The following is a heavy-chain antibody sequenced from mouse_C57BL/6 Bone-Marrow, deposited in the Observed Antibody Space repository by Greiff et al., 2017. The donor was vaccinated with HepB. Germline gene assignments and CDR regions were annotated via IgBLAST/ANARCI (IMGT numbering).Heavy chain of an antibody. Sequence: QVQLQQPGAELVMPGASVKLSCKASGYTFTSYWMHWVKQRPGQGLEWIGEIDPSDSYTNYNQKFKGKSTLTVDKSSSTAYMQLSSLTSEDSAVYYWARGDDEANSDYWGQGTTLTVSS. CDR3: ARGDDEANSDY. CDR2: IDPSDSYT. J-gene: IGHJ2*01. V-gene: IGHV1-69*01. D-gene: IGHD3-2*02. CDR1: GYTFTSYW.